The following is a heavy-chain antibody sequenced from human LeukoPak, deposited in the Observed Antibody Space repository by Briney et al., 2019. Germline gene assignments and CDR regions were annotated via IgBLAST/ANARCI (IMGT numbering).Heavy chain of an antibody. D-gene: IGHD5-12*01. CDR3: ATHPYSGYVEIDS. J-gene: IGHJ4*02. CDR1: GDSFNSRRNY. Sequence: PSETLSLTCAVSGDSFNSRRNYWAWIRQPPGKGLEWIGSVDFGGRASYNSPFRSRVTISVDRSQNQFSLRLTSVTAADTAVYYCATHPYSGYVEIDSWGQGTLVTVSS. V-gene: IGHV4-39*01. CDR2: VDFGGRA.